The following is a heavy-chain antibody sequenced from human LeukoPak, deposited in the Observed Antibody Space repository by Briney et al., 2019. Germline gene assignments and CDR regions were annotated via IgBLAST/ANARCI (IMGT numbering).Heavy chain of an antibody. D-gene: IGHD3-22*01. Sequence: SETLSLTCTVSGGSISSYYWSWLRQPPGKGLEWIGYIYYSGSTNYNPSLKSRVTISVETSKNQFSLKLSSVTAADTAVYYCARVTGYMIEDYFDYWGQGTLVTVSS. V-gene: IGHV4-59*01. CDR3: ARVTGYMIEDYFDY. CDR1: GGSISSYY. CDR2: IYYSGST. J-gene: IGHJ4*02.